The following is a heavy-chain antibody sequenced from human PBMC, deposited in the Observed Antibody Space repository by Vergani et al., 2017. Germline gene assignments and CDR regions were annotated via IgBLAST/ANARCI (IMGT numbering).Heavy chain of an antibody. CDR3: AREGSYCSSTSCSAFDI. V-gene: IGHV3-21*01. CDR2: ISSSSSYI. J-gene: IGHJ3*02. D-gene: IGHD2-2*01. CDR1: GFTFSSYS. Sequence: EVQLVESGGGLVKPGGSLRLSCAASGFTFSSYSMNWVRQAPGKGLEWVSSISSSSSYIYYADSVKGRFTISRDNAKNSLYLQMNILIAEDTAVYYCAREGSYCSSTSCSAFDIWGQGTMVTVSS.